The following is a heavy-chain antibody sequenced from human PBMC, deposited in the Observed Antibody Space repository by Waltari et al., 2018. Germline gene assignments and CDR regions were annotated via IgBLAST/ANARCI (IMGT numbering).Heavy chain of an antibody. CDR3: ARAPGVAAAAYFDY. CDR1: GYYIDRGYF. D-gene: IGHD6-13*01. Sequence: QVQLQESGPGLVKPSETLSPTCDVSGYYIDRGYFWGWIRQPPGKGLGWIGTIFHAGFTFYSPSLKGRVTMSVDKSKNQFSRTLSSVTAADTAVYYCARAPGVAAAAYFDYWGQGILVTVSS. CDR2: IFHAGFT. V-gene: IGHV4-38-2*01. J-gene: IGHJ4*02.